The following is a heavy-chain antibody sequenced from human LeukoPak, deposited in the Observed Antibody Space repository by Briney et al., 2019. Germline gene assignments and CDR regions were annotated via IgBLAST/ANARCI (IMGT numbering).Heavy chain of an antibody. V-gene: IGHV3-30*18. J-gene: IGHJ4*02. CDR3: AKGSSEQWLVLDY. CDR2: ISYDGSNK. D-gene: IGHD6-19*01. Sequence: PGGSLRLSCATSGFTFSSYWMSWVRQAPGKGLEWVAVISYDGSNKYYAESVKGRFTISRDNSKNTLYLQMNSLRAEDTAVYYCAKGSSEQWLVLDYWGQGTLVTVSS. CDR1: GFTFSSYW.